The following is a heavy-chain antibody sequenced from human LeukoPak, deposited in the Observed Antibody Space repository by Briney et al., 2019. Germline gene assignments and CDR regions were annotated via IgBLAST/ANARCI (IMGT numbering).Heavy chain of an antibody. Sequence: GGSLRLSCAASGLTFSSYSINWVRQAPGKGLEWVSSISSRSSYIYYADSVKGRFTISRDNAKNSLYLQMNSLRAEDTAVYYCARDPEILGYGSGRVYFDYWGQGTMAAVS. CDR3: ARDPEILGYGSGRVYFDY. D-gene: IGHD3-10*01. J-gene: IGHJ4*02. CDR1: GLTFSSYS. V-gene: IGHV3-21*01. CDR2: ISSRSSYI.